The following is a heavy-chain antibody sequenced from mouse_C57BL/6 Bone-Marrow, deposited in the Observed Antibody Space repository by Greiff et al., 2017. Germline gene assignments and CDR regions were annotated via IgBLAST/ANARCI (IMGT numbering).Heavy chain of an antibody. V-gene: IGHV1-59*01. Sequence: QVQLQQPGAELVRPGTSVKLSCKASGYTFTSYWMHWVKQRPGQGLEWIGVIDPSDSYTNYNQKFKGKATLTVDTSSSTAYMQLSSLTSEDSAVYYCARDGSPNYFDYWGQGTTLTVSS. CDR2: IDPSDSYT. CDR1: GYTFTSYW. CDR3: ARDGSPNYFDY. D-gene: IGHD1-1*02. J-gene: IGHJ2*01.